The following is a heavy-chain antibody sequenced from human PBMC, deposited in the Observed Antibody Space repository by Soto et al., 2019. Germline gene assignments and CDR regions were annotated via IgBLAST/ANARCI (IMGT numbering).Heavy chain of an antibody. CDR2: ISGSGGST. Sequence: EVQLLEAGGGLVQPGGSLRLSCAASGFTFSSYAMSWVRQAPGKGLEWVSAISGSGGSTYYADSVKGRFTISRDNSKNTLYLQLNSLRAEDTAVYYCARRSSGWYFDYWGRGTLVTVSS. D-gene: IGHD6-19*01. CDR3: ARRSSGWYFDY. J-gene: IGHJ4*02. CDR1: GFTFSSYA. V-gene: IGHV3-23*01.